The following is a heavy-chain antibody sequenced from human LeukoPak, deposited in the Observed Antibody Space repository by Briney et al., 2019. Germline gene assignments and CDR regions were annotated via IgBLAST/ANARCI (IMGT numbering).Heavy chain of an antibody. V-gene: IGHV3-7*01. CDR3: ARRYFDY. CDR2: IKQDGSKK. Sequence: GGSLRLSCAASESTFSNYWMTWVRQAPGKGLEWVANIKQDGSKKNYVDSVKGRFTISRDNAKNSLYLQMNSLRAEDTAVYYCARRYFDYWGQGTLVTVSS. J-gene: IGHJ4*02. CDR1: ESTFSNYW.